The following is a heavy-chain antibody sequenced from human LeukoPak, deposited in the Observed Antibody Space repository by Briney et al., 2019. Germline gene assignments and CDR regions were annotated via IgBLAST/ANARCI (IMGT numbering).Heavy chain of an antibody. J-gene: IGHJ4*02. D-gene: IGHD3-16*01. CDR1: GGSISSSSYY. CDR2: IYYSGST. Sequence: SETLSLTCTVSGGSISSSSYYWGWIRQPPGKGLEWIGSIYYSGSTYYNPSLKSRVTISVDTSKNQFSLKLSSVTAADTAVYYCTRQLTRPRVGGGHYFDYWGQGTLVTVSS. CDR3: TRQLTRPRVGGGHYFDY. V-gene: IGHV4-39*07.